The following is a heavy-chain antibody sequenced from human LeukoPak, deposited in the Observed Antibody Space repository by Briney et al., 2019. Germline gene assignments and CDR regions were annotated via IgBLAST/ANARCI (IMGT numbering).Heavy chain of an antibody. Sequence: PGGSLRLSCAASGFTFSSDGMYWVRQAPGKGLEWVAVIWYDGSNKYYADSVKGRFTISRDNSRNTLYLQMNSLRAEDTAVYYCARDATGSLDYWGQGTLVTVSS. D-gene: IGHD6-19*01. J-gene: IGHJ4*02. CDR1: GFTFSSDG. CDR3: ARDATGSLDY. V-gene: IGHV3-33*07. CDR2: IWYDGSNK.